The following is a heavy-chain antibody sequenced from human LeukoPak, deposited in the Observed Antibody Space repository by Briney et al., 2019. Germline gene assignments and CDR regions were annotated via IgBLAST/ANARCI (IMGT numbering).Heavy chain of an antibody. D-gene: IGHD4-17*01. Sequence: PGRSLRLSCAASGFTFSSYAMPWVRQAPGKGLEWVAVISYDGSNKYYADSVKGRFTISRDNSKNTLYLQMNSLRAEDTAVYYCASFADYGPHAFDIWGQGTMVTVSS. V-gene: IGHV3-30-3*01. CDR1: GFTFSSYA. CDR2: ISYDGSNK. J-gene: IGHJ3*02. CDR3: ASFADYGPHAFDI.